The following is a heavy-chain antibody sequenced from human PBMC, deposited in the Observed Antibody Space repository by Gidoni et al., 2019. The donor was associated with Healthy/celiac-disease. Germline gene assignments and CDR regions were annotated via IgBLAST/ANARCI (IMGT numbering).Heavy chain of an antibody. CDR2: FDPEDGET. V-gene: IGHV1-24*01. D-gene: IGHD3-22*01. CDR1: GYTLPELS. J-gene: IGHJ3*02. CDR3: ATGGHYYDSSGYYDAFDI. Sequence: QVQLVQSGAEVKKPGASVKVSCKVSGYTLPELSMHWVRQAPGKGLEWMGGFDPEDGETIYAQKFQGRVTMTEDTSTDTAYMELSSLRSEDTAVYYCATGGHYYDSSGYYDAFDIWGQGTMVTVSS.